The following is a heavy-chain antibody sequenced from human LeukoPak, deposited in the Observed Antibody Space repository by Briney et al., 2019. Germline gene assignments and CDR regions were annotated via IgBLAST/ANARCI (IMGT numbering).Heavy chain of an antibody. D-gene: IGHD4-17*01. CDR1: GYTFTGYY. CDR3: ARVNDYGDHDY. CDR2: INPNSGGT. Sequence: ASVNVSCKASGYTFTGYYMHWVRQAPGQGLEWMGRINPNSGGTNYAQKFQGRVTMTRDTSISTAYMELSRLRSDDTAVYYCARVNDYGDHDYWGQGTLVTVSS. V-gene: IGHV1-2*06. J-gene: IGHJ4*02.